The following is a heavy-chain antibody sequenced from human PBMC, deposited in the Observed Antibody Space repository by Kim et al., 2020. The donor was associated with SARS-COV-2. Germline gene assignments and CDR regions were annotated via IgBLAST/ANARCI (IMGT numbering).Heavy chain of an antibody. V-gene: IGHV1-46*01. CDR2: INPSPSGGST. CDR3: ARDGGGGITMVRGVIDY. Sequence: ASVKVSCKASGYTFTSYYMHWVREAPGQGLEWMGIINPSPSGGSTSYAQKFQGRVTMTRDTSTSTVYMELSSLRSEDTAVHYGARDGGGGITMVRGVIDY. J-gene: IGHJ4*01. D-gene: IGHD3-10*01. CDR1: GYTFTSYY.